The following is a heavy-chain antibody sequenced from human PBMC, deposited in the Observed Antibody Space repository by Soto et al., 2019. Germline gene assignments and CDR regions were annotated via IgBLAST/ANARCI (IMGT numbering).Heavy chain of an antibody. CDR2: INPNSGGT. CDR1: GYTFTGYY. J-gene: IGHJ3*02. D-gene: IGHD7-27*01. V-gene: IGHV1-2*04. CDR3: ARKVTDWGSGDDVFDI. Sequence: ASVKVSCKASGYTFTGYYMHWVRQAPGQGLEWMGWINPNSGGTNYAQKFQGWVTMTRDTSISTAYMELSRLRSDDTAVYYCARKVTDWGSGDDVFDIWGQGTMVTVSS.